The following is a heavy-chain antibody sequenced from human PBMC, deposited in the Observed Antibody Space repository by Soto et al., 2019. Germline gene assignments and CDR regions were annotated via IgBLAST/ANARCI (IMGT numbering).Heavy chain of an antibody. Sequence: GGSLRLSCAASGFTFSSYGMHWVRQAPGKGLEWVAVISYDGSNKYYADSVKGRFTISRDNSKNTLYLQMNSLRAEDTAVYYCAKDLDLSYYYDSSGFGSGAFDIWGQGTMVTVSS. CDR3: AKDLDLSYYYDSSGFGSGAFDI. J-gene: IGHJ3*02. D-gene: IGHD3-22*01. V-gene: IGHV3-30*18. CDR2: ISYDGSNK. CDR1: GFTFSSYG.